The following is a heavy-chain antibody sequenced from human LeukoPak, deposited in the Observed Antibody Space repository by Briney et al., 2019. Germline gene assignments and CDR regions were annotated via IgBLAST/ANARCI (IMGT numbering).Heavy chain of an antibody. CDR1: GYTFTSYG. Sequence: ASVKVSCKASGYTFTSYGISWVRQAPGQGLEWMAWISAYNGNTNDAQKLQGRVTMTTDTSTSTTYMELRSLRSDDTAVYYCARDLVYMAAAAPFDYWGQGTLVTVSS. D-gene: IGHD6-13*01. CDR3: ARDLVYMAAAAPFDY. V-gene: IGHV1-18*01. J-gene: IGHJ4*02. CDR2: ISAYNGNT.